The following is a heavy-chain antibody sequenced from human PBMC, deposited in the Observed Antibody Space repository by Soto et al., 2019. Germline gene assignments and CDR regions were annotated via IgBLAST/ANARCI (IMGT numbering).Heavy chain of an antibody. CDR2: IYHSGST. D-gene: IGHD2-15*01. V-gene: IGHV4-4*02. CDR1: SGSISSSNW. CDR3: ARIWISDCSGGSCYSAAFDI. Sequence: QVQLQESGPGLVKPSGTLSLTCAVSSGSISSSNWWSWVRQPPGKGLEWIGEIYHSGSTNYNPSLKSRVTISVDKSKNQFSLKLSSVTAADTAVYYCARIWISDCSGGSCYSAAFDIWGQGTMVTVSS. J-gene: IGHJ3*02.